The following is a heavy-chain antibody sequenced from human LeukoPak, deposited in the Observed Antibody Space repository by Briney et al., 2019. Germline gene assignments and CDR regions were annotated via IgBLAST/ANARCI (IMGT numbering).Heavy chain of an antibody. J-gene: IGHJ4*02. CDR1: GFTFSSYG. D-gene: IGHD6-13*01. CDR2: IWYDGSNK. Sequence: PGRSLRLSCAASGFTFSSYGMHWVRQAPGKGLEWVAVIWYDGSNKYYADSVKGRFTISRDNSKNTLYLQMNSLRAEDTAVYYCARARYSSSWYSPYYFDYWGQGTLVTVSS. V-gene: IGHV3-33*01. CDR3: ARARYSSSWYSPYYFDY.